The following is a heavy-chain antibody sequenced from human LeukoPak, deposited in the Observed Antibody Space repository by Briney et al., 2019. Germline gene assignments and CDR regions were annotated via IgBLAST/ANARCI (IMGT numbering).Heavy chain of an antibody. V-gene: IGHV4-4*02. CDR2: IYHSGSA. Sequence: SETLSLTCGVSGGSISSNNWWSWVRQPPGQGLEWIGEIYHSGSANYNPSLKSRVTISVDTSKNQFSLKLSSVTAADTAVYYCASSGWYVRNAEYFQHWGQGTLVTVSS. D-gene: IGHD6-19*01. CDR3: ASSGWYVRNAEYFQH. J-gene: IGHJ1*01. CDR1: GGSISSNNW.